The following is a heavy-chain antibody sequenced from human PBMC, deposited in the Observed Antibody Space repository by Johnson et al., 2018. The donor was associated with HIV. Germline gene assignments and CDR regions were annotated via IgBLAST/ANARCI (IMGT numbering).Heavy chain of an antibody. J-gene: IGHJ3*02. Sequence: VQLVESGGGLVKPGGSLRLSCAASGMTFSDLWMNWVRQAPGKGLEWVGRIRSKTAGGTIEYAAPVKGRFTISRDDSKDTLYLQMNSLRAEDTAVYYCASPEAPYYDILTGYYAAFDIWGQGTMVTVSS. CDR1: GMTFSDLW. V-gene: IGHV3-15*01. CDR3: ASPEAPYYDILTGYYAAFDI. D-gene: IGHD3-9*01. CDR2: IRSKTAGGTI.